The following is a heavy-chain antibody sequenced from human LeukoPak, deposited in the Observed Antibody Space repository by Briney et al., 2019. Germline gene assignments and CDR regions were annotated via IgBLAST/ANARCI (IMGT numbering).Heavy chain of an antibody. CDR2: IYYSGST. D-gene: IGHD4-17*01. Sequence: SETLSLTCTVSGGSISRGGYYWSWIRQHPGKGLEWIGYIYYSGSTYYNPSLKSRVTISVDTSKNQFSLKLSSVTAADTAVYYCARVIGDDNWFDPWGQGTLVTVSS. V-gene: IGHV4-31*03. CDR1: GGSISRGGYY. CDR3: ARVIGDDNWFDP. J-gene: IGHJ5*02.